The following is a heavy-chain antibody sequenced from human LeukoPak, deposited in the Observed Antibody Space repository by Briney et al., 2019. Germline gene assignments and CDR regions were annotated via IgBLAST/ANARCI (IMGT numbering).Heavy chain of an antibody. CDR1: GFTFSSYS. CDR2: TSSSSSTI. D-gene: IGHD2-15*01. V-gene: IGHV3-48*02. CDR3: AREHEPMVVAATGFDY. J-gene: IGHJ4*02. Sequence: PGGSLRLSCAASGFTFSSYSMNWVCQAPGKGLEWVSYTSSSSSTIYYADPVKGRFTISRDNAKNSLYLQMTSLRDEDTAVYYCAREHEPMVVAATGFDYWGQGTLVTVSS.